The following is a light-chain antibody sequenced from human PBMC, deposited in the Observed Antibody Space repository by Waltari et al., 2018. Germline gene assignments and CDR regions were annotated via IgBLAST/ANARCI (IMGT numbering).Light chain of an antibody. CDR2: GAS. J-gene: IGKJ1*01. CDR1: QSVSSH. Sequence: EIVMTQSPAILSVSPGESATLSCRASQSVSSHLAWYQQKPGQATRLLIYGASTRATGVPVRFSGSGSGTEFTLTISSLQSEDFAAYYCQHYFNWPRTFGQGTKVEVK. CDR3: QHYFNWPRT. V-gene: IGKV3-15*01.